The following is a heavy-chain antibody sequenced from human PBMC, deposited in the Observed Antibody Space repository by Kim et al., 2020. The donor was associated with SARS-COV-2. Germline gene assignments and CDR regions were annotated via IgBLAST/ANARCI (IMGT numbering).Heavy chain of an antibody. J-gene: IGHJ4*02. Sequence: SETLSLTCTVSGGSISSGSYYWSWIRQPAGKGLEWIGRIYTSGSTNYNPSLKSRVTISVDTSKNQFSLKLSSVTAADTAVYYCARGPPAGIAAAGYFDYWGQGTLVTVSS. CDR2: IYTSGST. CDR3: ARGPPAGIAAAGYFDY. CDR1: GGSISSGSYY. D-gene: IGHD6-13*01. V-gene: IGHV4-61*02.